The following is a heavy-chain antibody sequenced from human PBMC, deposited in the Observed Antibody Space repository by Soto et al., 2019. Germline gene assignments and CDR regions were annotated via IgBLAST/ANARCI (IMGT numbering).Heavy chain of an antibody. J-gene: IGHJ2*01. D-gene: IGHD7-27*01. CDR1: GFTFINYA. CDR3: ASMFLGSTIRPDYWYFDL. V-gene: IGHV3-23*01. Sequence: EVQLLESGGGLVQPGGSLRLSCAASGFTFINYAMNWVRQAPGKGLQWVATISGGGDATFYAGAVKGRFTFSRDNSRNTASLQMNRLGADDTAVYSCASMFLGSTIRPDYWYFDLWGRGIVVTVSS. CDR2: ISGGGDAT.